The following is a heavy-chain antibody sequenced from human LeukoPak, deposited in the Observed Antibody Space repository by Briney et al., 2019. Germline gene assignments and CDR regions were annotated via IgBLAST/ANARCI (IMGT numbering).Heavy chain of an antibody. CDR3: ARDEGLYCGGDCPNGY. V-gene: IGHV1-18*01. Sequence: ASVKVSCKASGYTFTSYGISWARQAPGQGLERMGWISAYNGNTNYAQKLQGRVTMTTDTSTSTAYMELRSLRSDDTAVYYCARDEGLYCGGDCPNGYWGQGTLVTVSS. CDR1: GYTFTSYG. J-gene: IGHJ4*02. CDR2: ISAYNGNT. D-gene: IGHD2-21*01.